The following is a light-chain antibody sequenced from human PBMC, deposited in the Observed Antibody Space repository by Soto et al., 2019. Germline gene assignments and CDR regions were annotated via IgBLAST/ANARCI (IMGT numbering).Light chain of an antibody. CDR1: SNDVGGYNY. Sequence: QSVLTQPPSASGSPGQSVTSSCTVTSNDVGGYNYVSWFQQHPGKAPKLLIYEVSKRPSGIPDRFSGSKSGHTASLTVSGLQAEDEADYYCKSYAGSNIVLFGGGTQLTVL. J-gene: IGLJ2*01. CDR2: EVS. V-gene: IGLV2-8*01. CDR3: KSYAGSNIVL.